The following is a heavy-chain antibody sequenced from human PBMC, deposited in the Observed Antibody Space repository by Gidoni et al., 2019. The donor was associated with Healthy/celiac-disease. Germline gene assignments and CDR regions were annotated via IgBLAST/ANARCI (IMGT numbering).Heavy chain of an antibody. V-gene: IGHV4-30-2*01. CDR3: ARTFLRHTMVRGVRFDP. Sequence: QLQLQESGSGLVKPSQTLSLTGAVSGGSISSGGYYWSWIRQPPGKGMEGIGYIYPRGSTYYNPSLKSRVTISVDRSKNQFSLKLSSGTAADTAVYYCARTFLRHTMVRGVRFDPWGQGTLVTVSS. CDR2: IYPRGST. CDR1: GGSISSGGYY. D-gene: IGHD3-10*01. J-gene: IGHJ5*02.